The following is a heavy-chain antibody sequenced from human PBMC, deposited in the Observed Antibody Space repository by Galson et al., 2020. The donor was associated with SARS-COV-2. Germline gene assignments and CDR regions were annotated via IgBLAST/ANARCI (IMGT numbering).Heavy chain of an antibody. CDR3: ARDRLDPIRYFDWLLSDGMDV. J-gene: IGHJ6*02. V-gene: IGHV3-21*01. Sequence: TGGSLRLSCAASGFTFSSYSMNWVRQAPGKGLEWVSSISSSSSYIYYADSVKGRFTISRDNAKNSLYLQMNSLRAEDTAVYYCARDRLDPIRYFDWLLSDGMDVWGQGTTVTVSS. D-gene: IGHD3-9*01. CDR2: ISSSSSYI. CDR1: GFTFSSYS.